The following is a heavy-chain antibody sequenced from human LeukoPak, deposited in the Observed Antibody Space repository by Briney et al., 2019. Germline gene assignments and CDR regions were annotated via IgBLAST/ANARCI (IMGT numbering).Heavy chain of an antibody. J-gene: IGHJ4*02. Sequence: SETLSLTCAVYGGSFSGYYWSWIRQPPGKGLGWIGEINHSGSTNYNPSLKSRVTILVDTSKNQFSLKLSSVTAADTAVYYCARVSFGSYSSGYDYWGQGTLVTVSS. D-gene: IGHD3-22*01. CDR3: ARVSFGSYSSGYDY. CDR1: GGSFSGYY. V-gene: IGHV4-34*01. CDR2: INHSGST.